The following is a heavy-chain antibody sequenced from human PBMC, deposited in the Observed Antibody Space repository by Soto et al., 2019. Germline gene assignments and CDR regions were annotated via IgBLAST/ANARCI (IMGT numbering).Heavy chain of an antibody. J-gene: IGHJ4*02. V-gene: IGHV3-30*03. Sequence: GGSLRLSCAASGFTFTNYAMHWARQAPGKGLEWVSIISYDGSNKYYADSVKGRFTISRDNSKNTLYLQMNSLRAEDTAVYYCARLQSGYSYGYVDYWGQGTLVTVSS. CDR1: GFTFTNYA. CDR2: ISYDGSNK. CDR3: ARLQSGYSYGYVDY. D-gene: IGHD5-18*01.